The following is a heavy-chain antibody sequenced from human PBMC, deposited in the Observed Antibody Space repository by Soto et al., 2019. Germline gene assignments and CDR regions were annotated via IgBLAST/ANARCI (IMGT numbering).Heavy chain of an antibody. D-gene: IGHD3-3*01. CDR1: GYTFTSYD. CDR3: ARENYDFWSGYYITSRGDYYYYMDV. CDR2: MNPNSGNT. Sequence: ASVKVSCKASGYTFTSYDINWVRQATGQGLEWMGWMNPNSGNTGYAQKFQGRVTMTRNTSISTAYMELSSLRSEDTAVYYCARENYDFWSGYYITSRGDYYYYMDVWGKGTTVTVSS. J-gene: IGHJ6*03. V-gene: IGHV1-8*01.